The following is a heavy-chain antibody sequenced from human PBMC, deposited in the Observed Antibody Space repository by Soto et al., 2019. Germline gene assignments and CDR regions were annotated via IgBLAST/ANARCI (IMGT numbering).Heavy chain of an antibody. V-gene: IGHV3-33*08. CDR3: EREPHDCTNGVCSDGYFDY. J-gene: IGHJ4*02. D-gene: IGHD2-8*01. Sequence: GSLLLACSASGCTFSSYGMHWVRQAPGKGLEWVAVIWYDGSNKYYADSVKGRFTISRDNSKNTLYLQMNSLRAEDTAVYYCEREPHDCTNGVCSDGYFDYWGQGTLVTVYS. CDR2: IWYDGSNK. CDR1: GCTFSSYG.